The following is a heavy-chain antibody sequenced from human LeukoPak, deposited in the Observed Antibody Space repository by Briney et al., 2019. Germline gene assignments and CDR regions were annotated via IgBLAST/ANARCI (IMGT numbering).Heavy chain of an antibody. CDR3: ARNTFRGATGHYHYGLDV. D-gene: IGHD3-10*01. J-gene: IGHJ6*02. Sequence: PSETLSLTCAVYGGSFSGYYWSWVRQSSGEGLEWIGEINHSGSPNYNPSLKSRVTISVDTSKKQFSLTLTSVTAADTALYYCARNTFRGATGHYHYGLDVWGQGTTVTVSS. CDR2: INHSGSP. V-gene: IGHV4-34*01. CDR1: GGSFSGYY.